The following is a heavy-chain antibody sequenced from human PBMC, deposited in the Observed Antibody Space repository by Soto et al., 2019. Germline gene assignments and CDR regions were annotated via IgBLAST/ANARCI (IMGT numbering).Heavy chain of an antibody. CDR3: ARGGWGTIFGGPYYYYVDV. D-gene: IGHD3-3*01. CDR1: GGSISSYY. J-gene: IGHJ6*03. CDR2: IYYSGST. Sequence: SETLSLTCTVSGGSISSYYWSWIRQPPGKGLEWIGYIYYSGSTNYNPSLKSRVTISVDTSKNQFSLKLSSVTAADTAVYYCARGGWGTIFGGPYYYYVDVWGKGTTVTVSS. V-gene: IGHV4-59*01.